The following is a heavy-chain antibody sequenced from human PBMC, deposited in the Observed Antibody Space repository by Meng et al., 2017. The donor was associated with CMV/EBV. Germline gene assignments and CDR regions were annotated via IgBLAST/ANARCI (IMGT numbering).Heavy chain of an antibody. J-gene: IGHJ5*02. CDR1: GFTFSSYG. D-gene: IGHD2-2*01. V-gene: IGHV3-30*02. CDR2: IRYDGSNK. Sequence: GESLKISCAASGFTFSSYGMHWVRQAPGKGLEWVAFIRYDGSNKYYADSVKGRFTISRDNSKNTLYLQMNSLRAEDTAVYYCARGPRAGGVVPLWGALWFDPWGQGTLVTVSS. CDR3: ARGPRAGGVVPLWGALWFDP.